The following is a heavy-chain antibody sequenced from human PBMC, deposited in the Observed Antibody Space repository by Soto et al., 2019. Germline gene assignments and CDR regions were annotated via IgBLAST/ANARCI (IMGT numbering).Heavy chain of an antibody. CDR1: GGSFSSYI. Sequence: GASVKVSCKASGGSFSSYIVSWVRQAPGQGLEWTGRIIPIFGTANYAQKFQGRVTITADESTSTAYMELSSLRSEDTAVYYCATSMVRGVTHPEPLTLYYYYGMDVWGQGTTVTVSS. CDR2: IIPIFGTA. J-gene: IGHJ6*02. V-gene: IGHV1-69*13. CDR3: ATSMVRGVTHPEPLTLYYYYGMDV. D-gene: IGHD3-10*01.